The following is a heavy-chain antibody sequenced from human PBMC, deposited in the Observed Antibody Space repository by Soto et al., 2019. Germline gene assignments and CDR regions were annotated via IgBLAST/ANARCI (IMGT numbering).Heavy chain of an antibody. V-gene: IGHV4-30-4*01. Sequence: QVQLQESGPRLVKPSQTLSPTCTVSGDSIGSGDYYWTWIRQPPGKGLEWIGYIYYIGTTFYNPSLESRFNISVDTSKNQFSLRVTSVTAADTAVYYCARGSTYYGFVTWGHGTLITVSP. CDR1: GDSIGSGDYY. CDR3: ARGSTYYGFVT. J-gene: IGHJ5*01. CDR2: IYYIGTT. D-gene: IGHD3-10*01.